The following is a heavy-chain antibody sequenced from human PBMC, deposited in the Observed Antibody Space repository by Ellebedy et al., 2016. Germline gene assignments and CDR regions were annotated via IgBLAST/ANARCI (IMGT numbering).Heavy chain of an antibody. CDR3: AMQTGTTSDFDY. V-gene: IGHV1-24*01. J-gene: IGHJ4*02. D-gene: IGHD1-7*01. CDR1: GYTLTESS. CDR2: IDPEDDET. Sequence: ASVKVSCKVSGYTLTESSMHWVRQAPGKGLEWMGGIDPEDDETTYAQKFQGRVTMTEDTSTDTAYMELSSLTSEDTAVYYCAMQTGTTSDFDYWGQGTLVTVSS.